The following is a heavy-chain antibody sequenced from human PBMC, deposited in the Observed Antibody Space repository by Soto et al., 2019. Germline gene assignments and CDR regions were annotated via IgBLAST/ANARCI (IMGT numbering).Heavy chain of an antibody. V-gene: IGHV1-69*06. D-gene: IGHD2-2*02. CDR1: GGTFSSYA. J-gene: IGHJ6*02. CDR2: IIPIFGTA. CDR3: ARVVVVPAAILYYYGMDV. Sequence: ASVKVSCKASGGTFSSYAISWVRQAPGQGLEWMGGIIPIFGTANYAQKFQGRVTITAGKSTSTAYMELSSLRSEDTAVYYCARVVVVPAAILYYYGMDVWGQGTTVTSP.